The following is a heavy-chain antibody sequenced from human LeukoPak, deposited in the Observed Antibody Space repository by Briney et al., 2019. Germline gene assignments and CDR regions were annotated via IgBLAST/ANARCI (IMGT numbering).Heavy chain of an antibody. V-gene: IGHV4-34*01. CDR3: ARGVRYSSSWILPFDY. CDR2: INHSGST. J-gene: IGHJ4*02. CDR1: GGSFSGYY. Sequence: PSETLSLTCAVYGGSFSGYYWSWIRQPPGKGLEWIGEINHSGSTNYNPSLKSRVTISVDTSKNQFSLKLSSVTAADTAVYYCARGVRYSSSWILPFDYWGQGTLVTVSS. D-gene: IGHD6-13*01.